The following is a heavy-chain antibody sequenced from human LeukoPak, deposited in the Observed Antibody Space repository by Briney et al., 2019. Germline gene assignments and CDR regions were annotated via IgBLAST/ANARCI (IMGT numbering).Heavy chain of an antibody. D-gene: IGHD3-3*01. J-gene: IGHJ4*02. Sequence: GGSLRLSCAASGFTFSSYAMSWVRQAPGKGLKWVSAISGSGGSTYYADSVKGRFTISRDNSKNTLYLQMNSLRAEDTAVYYCAKDSDYDFWSGYYAVFDYWGKGTLVTVSS. CDR2: ISGSGGST. CDR3: AKDSDYDFWSGYYAVFDY. CDR1: GFTFSSYA. V-gene: IGHV3-23*01.